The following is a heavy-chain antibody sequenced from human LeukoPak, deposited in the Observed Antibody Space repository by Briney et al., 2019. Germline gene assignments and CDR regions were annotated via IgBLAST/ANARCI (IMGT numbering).Heavy chain of an antibody. D-gene: IGHD6-6*01. V-gene: IGHV4-34*01. CDR3: ARLGPEYSSSW. J-gene: IGHJ4*02. CDR1: GGSFSGYY. Sequence: SETLSLTCAVYGGSFSGYYWSWIRQPPGKGLEWIGEINHSGSTNYNPSLKSRVTISVDTSKNQFSLKLSSVTAADTAVYYCARLGPEYSSSWWGQGTLVTVSS. CDR2: INHSGST.